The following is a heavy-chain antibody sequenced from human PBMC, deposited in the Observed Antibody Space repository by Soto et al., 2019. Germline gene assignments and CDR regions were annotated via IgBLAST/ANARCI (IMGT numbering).Heavy chain of an antibody. CDR2: IYSGGFT. Sequence: EVQLVESGGGLIQPGGSLRLSCAASGFTVSTNYMSWVRQAPGKGLEWVSLIYSGGFTDYADSVKGRFTISRDNSQNTLYPQLHTPRAEDTAVYYCARASSHSGGGMDVWGHGTTVTVSS. D-gene: IGHD2-21*01. CDR1: GFTVSTNY. CDR3: ARASSHSGGGMDV. V-gene: IGHV3-53*01. J-gene: IGHJ6*02.